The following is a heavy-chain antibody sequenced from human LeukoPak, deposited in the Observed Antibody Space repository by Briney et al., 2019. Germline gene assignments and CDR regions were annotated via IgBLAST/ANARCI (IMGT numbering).Heavy chain of an antibody. D-gene: IGHD3-22*01. Sequence: SQTLSLTCTVSGGSIRSGDYYWSWIRQPPGKGLVWIGYIYYSGSTYYSPSLKSRVTISVDTSKNQLSLKLSSVTAADTAVYYCARGDDSSGYSPFDYWGQGTLVTVSS. CDR2: IYYSGST. J-gene: IGHJ4*02. CDR1: GGSIRSGDYY. V-gene: IGHV4-30-4*01. CDR3: ARGDDSSGYSPFDY.